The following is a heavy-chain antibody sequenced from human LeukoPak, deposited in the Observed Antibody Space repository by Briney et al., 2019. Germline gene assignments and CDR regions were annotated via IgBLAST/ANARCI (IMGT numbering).Heavy chain of an antibody. CDR2: ISGSGGST. V-gene: IGHV3-23*01. CDR3: ARARGVPTGSYFDY. Sequence: GGSLRLSCAASGFTFSSYAMSWVRQAPGKGLEWVSAISGSGGSTYYADSVKGRFTISRDNSKNTLYLQMNSLRAEDTAVYYCARARGVPTGSYFDYWGQGTLVTVSS. J-gene: IGHJ4*02. D-gene: IGHD1-26*01. CDR1: GFTFSSYA.